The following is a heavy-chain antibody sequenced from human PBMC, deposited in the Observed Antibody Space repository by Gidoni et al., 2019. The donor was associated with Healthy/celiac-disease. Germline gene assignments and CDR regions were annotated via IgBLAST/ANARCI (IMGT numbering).Heavy chain of an antibody. D-gene: IGHD1-26*01. V-gene: IGHV4-39*01. Sequence: QLQLQESGPGLVKPSETLSLTCTVSGGSISSSSYYWGWIRQPPGKGLEWIGSIYYSGSTYYNPSLKSRVTISVDTSKNQFSLKLSSVTAADTAVYYCASGSYYRWHFDYWGQGTLVTVSS. CDR3: ASGSYYRWHFDY. CDR2: IYYSGST. CDR1: GGSISSSSYY. J-gene: IGHJ4*02.